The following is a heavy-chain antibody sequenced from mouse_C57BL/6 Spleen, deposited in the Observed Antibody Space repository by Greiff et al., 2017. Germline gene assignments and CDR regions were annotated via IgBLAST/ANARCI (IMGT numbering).Heavy chain of an antibody. CDR2: IWSGGST. J-gene: IGHJ1*03. CDR3: AIYGNFDV. CDR1: GFSLTSYG. Sequence: VQLVESGPGLVQPSQSLSITCTVSGFSLTSYGVHWVRQSPGKGLEWLGVIWSGGSTDYNAAFISRLSISKDNSKSQVFFKMNSLQADDTAIYYCAIYGNFDVWGTGTTVTVSS. D-gene: IGHD1-1*01. V-gene: IGHV2-2*01.